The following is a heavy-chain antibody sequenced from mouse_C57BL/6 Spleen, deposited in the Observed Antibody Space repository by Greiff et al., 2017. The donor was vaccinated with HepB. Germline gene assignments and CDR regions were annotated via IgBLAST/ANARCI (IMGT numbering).Heavy chain of an antibody. CDR2: INPNNGGT. Sequence: EVKLQQSGPELVKPGASVKMSCKASGYTFTDYNMHWVKQSHGKSLEWIGYINPNNGGTSYNQKFKGKATLTVNKSSSTAYMELRSLTSEDSAVYYCARFLDYYGSYYAMDYWGQGTSVTVSS. V-gene: IGHV1-22*01. CDR3: ARFLDYYGSYYAMDY. J-gene: IGHJ4*01. D-gene: IGHD1-1*01. CDR1: GYTFTDYN.